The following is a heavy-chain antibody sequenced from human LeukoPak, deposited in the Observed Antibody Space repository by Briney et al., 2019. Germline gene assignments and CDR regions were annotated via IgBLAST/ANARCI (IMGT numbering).Heavy chain of an antibody. D-gene: IGHD2-8*01. Sequence: ASVKVSCKASGGTFSSYAISWVRQAPGQGLEWMGRIIPILGIANYAQKFQGRVTITADKSTSTAYMELSSLRSEDTAVYYCATMLEGYYFDYWGQGTLVPVSS. V-gene: IGHV1-69*04. CDR3: ATMLEGYYFDY. CDR1: GGTFSSYA. CDR2: IIPILGIA. J-gene: IGHJ4*02.